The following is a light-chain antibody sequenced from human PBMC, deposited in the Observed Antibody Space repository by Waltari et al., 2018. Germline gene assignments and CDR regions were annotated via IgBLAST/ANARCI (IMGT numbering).Light chain of an antibody. CDR2: KVS. J-gene: IGKJ1*01. Sequence: DVVMTQSTLSLPVTLGQPASISCRSSQSLVYSDGNTSLNWFQQRPGQSPRRLIYKVSNRDSGVPDRFSGSGSGTDFTLKISRVEAEDVGVYYCMQGTHWPRTFGQGTKVEIK. V-gene: IGKV2-30*01. CDR1: QSLVYSDGNTS. CDR3: MQGTHWPRT.